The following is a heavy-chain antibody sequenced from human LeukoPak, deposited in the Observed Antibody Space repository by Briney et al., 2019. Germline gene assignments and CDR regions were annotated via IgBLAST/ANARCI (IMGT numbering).Heavy chain of an antibody. CDR3: ARDRGRYYMDV. CDR1: GFTFSSYS. J-gene: IGHJ6*03. D-gene: IGHD6-25*01. V-gene: IGHV3-21*01. CDR2: ISSSSSYI. Sequence: GGSLRLSCAASGFTFSSYSMNWVRQAPGKGLEWVSSISSSSSYIYYADSVKGRFTISRDNAKNSLSLQMNSLRAGDTAVYYCARDRGRYYMDVWGKGTTVTISS.